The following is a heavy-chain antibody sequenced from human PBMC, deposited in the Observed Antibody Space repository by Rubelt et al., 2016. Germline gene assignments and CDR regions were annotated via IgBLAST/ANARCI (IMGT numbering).Heavy chain of an antibody. CDR3: TTKALIELNGFDY. CDR2: IESNTYGGTT. Sequence: EVHLVESGGGLVKPGGSLRLSCAASGFNLGDASMNWVRQAPGKGLEWVGHIESNTYGGTTDYGPAVKGRITVSRDDAKNMLFLQMNSLKTEDTALYFCTTKALIELNGFDYWGQGTLVTVSS. V-gene: IGHV3-15*04. CDR1: GFNLGDAS. D-gene: IGHD3-10*01. J-gene: IGHJ4*02.